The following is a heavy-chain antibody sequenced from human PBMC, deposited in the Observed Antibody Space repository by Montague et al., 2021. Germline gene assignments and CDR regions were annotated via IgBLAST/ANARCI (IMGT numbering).Heavy chain of an antibody. Sequence: TLSLTCSVSGGSISSGGFYWSWIRQHPGKGPEWIGSIYDSGSTNYNPSLKSRLTLSRDASKNQVSLRLTSVTAAETAVYYCARSGGYCSGGRCDTFDYWGQGTLVTVFS. D-gene: IGHD2-15*01. CDR2: IYDSGST. J-gene: IGHJ4*02. CDR1: GGSISSGGFY. CDR3: ARSGGYCSGGRCDTFDY. V-gene: IGHV4-31*03.